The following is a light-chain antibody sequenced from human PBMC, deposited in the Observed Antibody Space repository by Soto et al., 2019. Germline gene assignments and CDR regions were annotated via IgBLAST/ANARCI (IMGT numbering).Light chain of an antibody. J-gene: IGLJ2*01. Sequence: QSALTQPASVSGSPGQSITISCNGTSSDVGGYADVSWYQQYPGKAPKLVISEVSNRPSGISHRFSGSRSGNTASLTISWLHAEDEAHYYCISYTRDTTPAFGSGTKLTVL. V-gene: IGLV2-14*01. CDR1: SSDVGGYAD. CDR3: ISYTRDTTPA. CDR2: EVS.